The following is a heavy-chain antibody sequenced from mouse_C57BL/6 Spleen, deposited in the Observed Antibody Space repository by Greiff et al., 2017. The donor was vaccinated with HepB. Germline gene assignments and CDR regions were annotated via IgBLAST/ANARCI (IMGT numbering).Heavy chain of an antibody. Sequence: EVKLVESGEGLVKPGGSLKLSCAASGFTFSSYAMSWVRQTPEKRLEWVAYISSGGDYIYYADTVKGRFTISRDNARNTLYLQMSSLKSEDTAMYYCTRGAYSNPFDYWGQGTTLTVSS. D-gene: IGHD2-5*01. CDR3: TRGAYSNPFDY. CDR1: GFTFSSYA. J-gene: IGHJ2*01. CDR2: ISSGGDYI. V-gene: IGHV5-9-1*02.